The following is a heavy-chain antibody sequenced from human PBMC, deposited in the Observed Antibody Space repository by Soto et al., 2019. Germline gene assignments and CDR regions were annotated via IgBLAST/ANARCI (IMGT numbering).Heavy chain of an antibody. V-gene: IGHV4-59*08. CDR2: IYYSGST. CDR3: AGRYDILTGYHDY. J-gene: IGHJ4*02. CDR1: GGSISSYY. Sequence: QVQLQESGPGLVKPSETLSLTCTVSGGSISSYYWSWIRQPPGKGLEWIGYIYYSGSTNYNPSLKSRVTISVDTSKNQFSLKLSSVTAAVTAVYYCAGRYDILTGYHDYWGQGTLVTVSS. D-gene: IGHD3-9*01.